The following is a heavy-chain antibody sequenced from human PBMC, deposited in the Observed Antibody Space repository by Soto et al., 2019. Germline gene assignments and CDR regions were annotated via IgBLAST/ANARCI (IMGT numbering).Heavy chain of an antibody. CDR2: MSYSGTT. CDR3: AKDPDQCGGDGN. CDR1: GGSIRGDDYY. V-gene: IGHV4-39*02. J-gene: IGHJ4*02. D-gene: IGHD2-21*02. Sequence: SETLSLTCTVSGGSIRGDDYYWGWIRQPPGKGLEWIGTMSYSGTTYYHPSFKSRATISVDTSKRHFSLKLSSMTAEDTAVYYCAKDPDQCGGDGNWGQGTLVTVSS.